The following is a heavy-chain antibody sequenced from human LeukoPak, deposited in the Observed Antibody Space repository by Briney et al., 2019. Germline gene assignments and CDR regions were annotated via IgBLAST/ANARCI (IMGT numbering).Heavy chain of an antibody. CDR2: INPNSGGT. CDR3: ARAPEQWLVYYFDY. D-gene: IGHD6-19*01. CDR1: GYTFTGYY. V-gene: IGHV1-2*02. J-gene: IGHJ4*02. Sequence: GASVKVSCKASGYTFTGYYMHWVRQAPGQGLEWMGWINPNSGGTNYAQKFQGRVTMTRDTSISTAYMELSRLRSDDTALYYCARAPEQWLVYYFDYWGQGTLVTVSS.